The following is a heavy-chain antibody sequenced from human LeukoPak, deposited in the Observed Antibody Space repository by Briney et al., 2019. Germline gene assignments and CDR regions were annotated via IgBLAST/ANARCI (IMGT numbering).Heavy chain of an antibody. J-gene: IGHJ4*02. CDR1: GGSISSGSYY. Sequence: PSQTLSLTCTVSGGSISSGSYYWGWLREPAGKGLEWIGRIYTSGSTNYNPSLNSRVTISVDTSKNQFSLKLSSVSAADTAVYYCARVPYNWNFGYFDYWGQGTLVPVSS. D-gene: IGHD1-7*01. CDR2: IYTSGST. CDR3: ARVPYNWNFGYFDY. V-gene: IGHV4-61*02.